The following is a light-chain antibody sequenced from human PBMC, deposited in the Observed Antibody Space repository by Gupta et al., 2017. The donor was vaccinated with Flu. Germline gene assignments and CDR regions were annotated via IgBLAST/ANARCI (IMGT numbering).Light chain of an antibody. V-gene: IGKV4-1*01. CDR2: WAS. J-gene: IGKJ1*01. CDR3: HQYHATPRT. Sequence: DSEKTQEPAARAVSLGERATINCKSSQSVLNSGNNKNYLAWYQQRQGQPPKVLFYWASTRESGVPYRFSGSGSWTYFTLTLPILQAEDVAFYYCHQYHATPRTFVQGTKVEIK. CDR1: QSVLNSGNNKNY.